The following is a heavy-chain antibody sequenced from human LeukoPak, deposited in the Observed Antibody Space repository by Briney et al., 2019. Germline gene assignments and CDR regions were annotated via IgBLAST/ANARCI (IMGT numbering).Heavy chain of an antibody. CDR1: GFTLGGYA. CDR2: IRRKVYGGTT. D-gene: IGHD1-26*01. Sequence: GGSLRLSCTASGFTLGGYAMSWFRQAPGKGLEWVGFIRRKVYGGTTEYAASVKDRFTISRDDSKNIVYLQMNSLKTEDTAVYYCSRDTGGSYVVFDYWGQGTLVTVSS. J-gene: IGHJ4*02. V-gene: IGHV3-49*03. CDR3: SRDTGGSYVVFDY.